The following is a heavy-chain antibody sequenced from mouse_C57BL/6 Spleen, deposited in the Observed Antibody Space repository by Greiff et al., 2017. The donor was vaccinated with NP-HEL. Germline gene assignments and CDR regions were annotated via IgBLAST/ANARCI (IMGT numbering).Heavy chain of an antibody. Sequence: QVQLQQSGAELVRPGASVKLSCKASGYTFTDYYINWVKQRPGQGLEWIARIYPGSGNTYYNEKFKGKATLTAEKSSSTAYMQLSSLTSEDSAVYFCARGGRYAMDYWGQGTSVTVSS. CDR1: GYTFTDYY. CDR2: IYPGSGNT. CDR3: ARGGRYAMDY. V-gene: IGHV1-76*01. J-gene: IGHJ4*01.